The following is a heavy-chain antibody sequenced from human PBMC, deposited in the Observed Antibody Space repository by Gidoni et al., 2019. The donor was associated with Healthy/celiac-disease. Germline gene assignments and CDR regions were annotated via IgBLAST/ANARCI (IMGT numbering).Heavy chain of an antibody. J-gene: IGHJ4*02. V-gene: IGHV4-34*01. CDR3: ARRCYDSPHDY. D-gene: IGHD3-22*01. CDR2: INHSGST. Sequence: QVQLQQWGAGLLKPSETLSLTCAVYGGSFSGYYWSWIRQPPGKGLEWIGEINHSGSTNYNPSLKSRVIISVDTSKNQFSLKLSSVTAADTAVYYCARRCYDSPHDYWGQGTLVTVSS. CDR1: GGSFSGYY.